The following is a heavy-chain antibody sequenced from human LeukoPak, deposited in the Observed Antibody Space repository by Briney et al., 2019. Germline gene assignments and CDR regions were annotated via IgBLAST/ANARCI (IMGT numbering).Heavy chain of an antibody. D-gene: IGHD6-13*01. Sequence: GGSLRLSCAASGFTFSSYAMSWVRQAPGKGLEGVSAISGSGGSTYYADSVKGRFTISRDNSKNTLYLQMNSLRAEDTAVYYCAKGQQQLVSHYFDYWGQGTLVTVSS. J-gene: IGHJ4*02. CDR2: ISGSGGST. CDR3: AKGQQQLVSHYFDY. V-gene: IGHV3-23*01. CDR1: GFTFSSYA.